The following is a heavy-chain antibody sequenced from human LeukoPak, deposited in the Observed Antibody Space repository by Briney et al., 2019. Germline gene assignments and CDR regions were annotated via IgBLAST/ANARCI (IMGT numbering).Heavy chain of an antibody. CDR1: GFTFSSFC. J-gene: IGHJ4*02. D-gene: IGHD3-16*01. Sequence: PGRSLRLSCAASGFTFSSFCMHWVRQAPGKGLEWVAVTSYDEKYKYYGDSVKGRFTISRDNSKNTLYLQMNSLRAEATALYCGAKGFGGVGDSYFVSWGERALVTVPS. CDR3: AKGFGGVGDSYFVS. V-gene: IGHV3-30*18. CDR2: TSYDEKYK.